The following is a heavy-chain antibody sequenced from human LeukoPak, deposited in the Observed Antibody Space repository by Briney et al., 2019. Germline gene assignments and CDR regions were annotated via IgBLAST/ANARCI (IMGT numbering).Heavy chain of an antibody. V-gene: IGHV3-72*01. CDR3: ARLGGVGATYWYFDL. CDR2: TGNKANSYTT. J-gene: IGHJ2*01. CDR1: GFTFSDHY. D-gene: IGHD1-26*01. Sequence: GGSLRLSCAASGFTFSDHYMDWVRQAPGKGLEWVGRTGNKANSYTTEYAASVKGRFTISRDDSKNSLYLQMNSLKTEDTAVYYCARLGGVGATYWYFDLWGRGTLVTVSS.